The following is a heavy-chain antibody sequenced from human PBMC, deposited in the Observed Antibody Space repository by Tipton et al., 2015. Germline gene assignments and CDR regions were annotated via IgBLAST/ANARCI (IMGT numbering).Heavy chain of an antibody. J-gene: IGHJ5*02. CDR2: IFHSGST. V-gene: IGHV4-61*01. Sequence: TLSLTCSVSGGFVTSNIYFWCWIRQPPGKGLEWIGYIFHSGSTSYNPSLRSRVFISIDTSKNQFSLKLNSVTAADTAVYYCARGGAGYYYDSVGYLSWGQGTLVTVSS. CDR3: ARGGAGYYYDSVGYLS. D-gene: IGHD3-22*01. CDR1: GGFVTSNIYF.